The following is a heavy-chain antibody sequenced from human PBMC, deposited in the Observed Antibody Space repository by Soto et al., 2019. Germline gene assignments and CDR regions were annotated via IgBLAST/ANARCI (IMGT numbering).Heavy chain of an antibody. V-gene: IGHV3-11*01. D-gene: IGHD3-9*01. CDR3: AREATYYDILTGYT. J-gene: IGHJ5*02. CDR1: GFTFSDYY. Sequence: GGSLRLSCAASGFTFSDYYMSWIRQAPGKGLEWVSYISSSGSTIYYADSVKGRFTISRDNAKNSLYLQMNSLRAEDTAVYYCAREATYYDILTGYTWGQGTLVTAPQ. CDR2: ISSSGSTI.